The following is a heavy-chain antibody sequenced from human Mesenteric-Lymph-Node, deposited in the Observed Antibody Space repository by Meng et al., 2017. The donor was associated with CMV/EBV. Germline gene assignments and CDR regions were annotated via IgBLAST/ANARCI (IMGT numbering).Heavy chain of an antibody. CDR2: TYYRSKWYN. V-gene: IGHV6-1*01. J-gene: IGHJ5*02. D-gene: IGHD2-21*01. Sequence: ISGDSVSNNGAAWNWIRQAPSRGLEGLGSTYYRSKWYNEYAVSVKSRITINPDTSKNQFSLQLNSVTPEDTAVYYCSREYSSRLDPWGQGTLVTVSS. CDR3: SREYSSRLDP. CDR1: GDSVSNNGAA.